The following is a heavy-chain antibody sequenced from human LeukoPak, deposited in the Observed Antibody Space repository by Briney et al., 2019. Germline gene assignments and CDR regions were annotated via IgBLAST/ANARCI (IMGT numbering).Heavy chain of an antibody. Sequence: PSETLSLTCTVSGGSISSSSYYWGWIRQPPGKGLEWIGSIYYSGSTYYNPSLKSRVTISVDTSKNQFSLKLSSVTAADTAVYYCARARGVAGVNWFDPWGQGTLVTVSS. J-gene: IGHJ5*02. CDR3: ARARGVAGVNWFDP. D-gene: IGHD6-19*01. CDR1: GGSISSSSYY. V-gene: IGHV4-39*07. CDR2: IYYSGST.